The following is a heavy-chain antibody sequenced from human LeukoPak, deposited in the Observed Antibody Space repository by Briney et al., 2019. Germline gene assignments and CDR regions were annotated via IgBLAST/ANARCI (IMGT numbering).Heavy chain of an antibody. D-gene: IGHD2-8*01. J-gene: IGHJ6*03. CDR3: ARSVLGNYYYMDV. V-gene: IGHV4-4*07. CDR1: GGSISSYY. CDR2: IYTSGST. Sequence: SETLSLTCIVSGGSISSYYWSWIRQPAGKGLEWIGRIYTSGSTKYNPSLKSRVSMSVDTSKNQFSLNLSSVTAADSALYYCARSVLGNYYYMDVWGKGTTVTVSS.